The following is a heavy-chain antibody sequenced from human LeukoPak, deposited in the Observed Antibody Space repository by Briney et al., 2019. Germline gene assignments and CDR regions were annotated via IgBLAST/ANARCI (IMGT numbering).Heavy chain of an antibody. CDR3: TRGGAARPDY. Sequence: PGGSLRLSCAASGFTFRNYGMNWVRQAPGKGLEWVSYISSSGNDIAYADSVKGRFTISRDNVKNSLYLQINSLRVEDTSVYYCTRGGAARPDYWGQGTLVTVSS. CDR2: ISSSGNDI. J-gene: IGHJ4*02. D-gene: IGHD6-6*01. V-gene: IGHV3-21*05. CDR1: GFTFRNYG.